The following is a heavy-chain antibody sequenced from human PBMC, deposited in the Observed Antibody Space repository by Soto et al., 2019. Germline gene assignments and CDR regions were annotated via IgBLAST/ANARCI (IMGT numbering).Heavy chain of an antibody. D-gene: IGHD2-15*01. V-gene: IGHV1-69*01. CDR3: ARTSVVVAATLDYYYYYGMDV. J-gene: IGHJ6*02. Sequence: KVSCKASGGTFSSYAISWVRQAPGQGLEWMGGIIPIFGTANYAQKFQGRVTITADESTSTAYMELSSLRSEDTAVYYCARTSVVVAATLDYYYYYGMDVWGQGTTVTVSS. CDR1: GGTFSSYA. CDR2: IIPIFGTA.